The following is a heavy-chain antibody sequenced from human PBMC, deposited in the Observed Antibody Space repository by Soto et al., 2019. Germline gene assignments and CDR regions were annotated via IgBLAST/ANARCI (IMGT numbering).Heavy chain of an antibody. CDR3: ATIDYGSRSFGY. J-gene: IGHJ4*01. CDR2: IYYSGST. CDR1: GGSISSYY. D-gene: IGHD3-10*01. V-gene: IGHV4-59*01. Sequence: TSETLSLTCTVSGGSISSYYWSWIRQPPGKGLEWIGYIYYSGSTNYNPSLKSRVTISVDTSKNQFSLKLCSVTAADTAVYYCATIDYGSRSFGYWGHGTLVTVSS.